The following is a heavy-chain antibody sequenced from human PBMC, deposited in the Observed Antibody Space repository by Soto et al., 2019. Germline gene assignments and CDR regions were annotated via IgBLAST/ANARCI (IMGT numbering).Heavy chain of an antibody. CDR1: GFALSTYS. J-gene: IGHJ3*01. CDR2: TFNFDGSL. D-gene: IGHD2-15*01. Sequence: GGSLRLSCAASGFALSTYSIGWVRQAPGKGLEWVSFTFNFDGSLYYADSVKGRFAISRDNAKNSVYLQMNSLRAEDTAVYYCAREEGYCGGGSCFRSAFDLWGQGTVVTVS. V-gene: IGHV3-21*01. CDR3: AREEGYCGGGSCFRSAFDL.